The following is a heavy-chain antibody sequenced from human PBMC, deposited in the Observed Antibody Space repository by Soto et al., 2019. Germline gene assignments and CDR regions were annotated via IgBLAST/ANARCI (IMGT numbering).Heavy chain of an antibody. CDR2: IIPIFGTA. CDR1: GGTFNNYV. D-gene: IGHD2-2*01. Sequence: QVQLVQSGAEVKKPGSSVKVSCRASGGTFNNYVINWVRQAPGQGLEWMAGIIPIFGTASYAQKFQGRVTITADKSTSTAYMELNSRRSEDTAVYYCSGRCAGTNCLGHFDYLGQGTLVNGSS. J-gene: IGHJ4*02. CDR3: SGRCAGTNCLGHFDY. V-gene: IGHV1-69*06.